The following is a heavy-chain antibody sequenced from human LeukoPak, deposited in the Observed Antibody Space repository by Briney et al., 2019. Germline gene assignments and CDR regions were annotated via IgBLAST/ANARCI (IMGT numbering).Heavy chain of an antibody. J-gene: IGHJ3*02. Sequence: PSETLSLTCTVSGDSISSYYWSWLRQPAGKGLEWIGRIYASGSTNYNPSLKSRVTISVDTSKNQFSLKLSSVTAADTAVYYCARYEPFYYGSGSYPRDAFDIWGQGTMVTVSS. CDR2: IYASGST. CDR1: GDSISSYY. V-gene: IGHV4-4*07. D-gene: IGHD3-10*01. CDR3: ARYEPFYYGSGSYPRDAFDI.